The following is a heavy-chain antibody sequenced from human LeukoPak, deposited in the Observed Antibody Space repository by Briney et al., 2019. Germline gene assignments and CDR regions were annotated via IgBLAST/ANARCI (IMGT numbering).Heavy chain of an antibody. V-gene: IGHV3-7*01. CDR1: GFSFRSHW. CDR3: AGDNVPAGLALDY. D-gene: IGHD6-19*01. J-gene: IGHJ4*02. Sequence: PGRSLRLSCAASGFSFRSHWMTWVRQAPGKGLEWVANINQDGREKYYVDSVRGRFTVSRDNTKNSLYLQMNSLRAEDTAVYYCAGDNVPAGLALDYWGQGTLVTVSS. CDR2: INQDGREK.